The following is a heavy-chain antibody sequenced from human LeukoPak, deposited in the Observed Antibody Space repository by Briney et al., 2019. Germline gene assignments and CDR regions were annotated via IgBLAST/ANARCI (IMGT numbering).Heavy chain of an antibody. Sequence: PGGSLRLSCAASGFTFSSYGMHWVRQAPGKGLEWVAFIRYDGSNKYYADSVKGRFTISRDNSKNTLYLQMNSLRAEDTTVYYCAKDAHIVVVTANIPLDYWGQGTLVTVSS. D-gene: IGHD2-21*02. CDR1: GFTFSSYG. CDR2: IRYDGSNK. V-gene: IGHV3-30*02. J-gene: IGHJ4*02. CDR3: AKDAHIVVVTANIPLDY.